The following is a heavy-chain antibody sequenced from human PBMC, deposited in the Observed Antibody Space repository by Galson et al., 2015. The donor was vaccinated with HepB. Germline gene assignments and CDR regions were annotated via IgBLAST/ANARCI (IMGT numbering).Heavy chain of an antibody. CDR2: ISYDGTDK. Sequence: SLRLSCAASGFTFSNYGLHWVRQAPGKGLEWVAIISYDGTDKKYADSVKGLFTISRDNSKNTLYLQLDSLRAEDTAVYYCAREDNWNYWVYWGQGTLVTVSS. V-gene: IGHV3-30*03. J-gene: IGHJ4*02. CDR3: AREDNWNYWVY. CDR1: GFTFSNYG. D-gene: IGHD1-7*01.